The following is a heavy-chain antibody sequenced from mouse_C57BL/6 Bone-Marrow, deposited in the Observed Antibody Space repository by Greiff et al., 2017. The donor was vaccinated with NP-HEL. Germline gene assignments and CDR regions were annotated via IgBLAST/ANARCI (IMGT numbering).Heavy chain of an antibody. Sequence: EVQLQQSGPGLVKPSQSLSLTCSVTGYSITSGYYWNWIRQFPGNKLEWMGYISYDGSNNYNPSLKNRISITRDTSKNQFFLKLNSVTTEDTATYYCARDRYDYGSSYLYWYFDVWGTGTTVTVSS. CDR1: GYSITSGYY. V-gene: IGHV3-6*01. CDR3: ARDRYDYGSSYLYWYFDV. J-gene: IGHJ1*03. D-gene: IGHD1-1*01. CDR2: ISYDGSN.